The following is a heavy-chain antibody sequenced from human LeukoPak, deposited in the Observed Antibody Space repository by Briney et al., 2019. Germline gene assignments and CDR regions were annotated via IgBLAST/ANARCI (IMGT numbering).Heavy chain of an antibody. Sequence: KPSETLSLTCTVSGGFISGYYWSWIRQPAGKGLEWIGRIYTSGSTNYNPSLKSRVTISVDTSKNQFSLKLSSVTAADTAVYYCASVYYYDSSGYEGEPFDYWGQGTLVTVSS. J-gene: IGHJ4*02. CDR3: ASVYYYDSSGYEGEPFDY. CDR2: IYTSGST. D-gene: IGHD3-22*01. V-gene: IGHV4-4*07. CDR1: GGFISGYY.